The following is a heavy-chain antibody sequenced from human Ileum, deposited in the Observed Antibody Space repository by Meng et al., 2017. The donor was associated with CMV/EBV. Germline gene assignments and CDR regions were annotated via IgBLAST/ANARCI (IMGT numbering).Heavy chain of an antibody. J-gene: IGHJ6*02. CDR1: GDSVSSNSAA. V-gene: IGHV6-1*01. D-gene: IGHD1-26*01. CDR2: TYYRSKWYN. Sequence: SQTLSLTCAISGDSVSSNSAAWNWIRQSPSRGLEWLGRTYYRSKWYNDYAVSVKSRITINPDTSKNQFSLQLNSVTPEDTAVYYCARESTWWDSLYYYGMDVWGQGTMVTVSS. CDR3: ARESTWWDSLYYYGMDV.